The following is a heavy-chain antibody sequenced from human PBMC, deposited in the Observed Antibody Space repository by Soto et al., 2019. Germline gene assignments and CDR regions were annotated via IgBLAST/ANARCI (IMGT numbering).Heavy chain of an antibody. CDR1: GFTFTSSA. V-gene: IGHV1-58*02. J-gene: IGHJ4*02. Sequence: QMQLVQSGPEVKKPGTSVKVSCKASGFTFTSSAMQWVRQARGQRLEWIGWIVVGSGNTNYAQKFQERVTITRDMSTSTAYMELSSLRSEDTAVYYCAAGYRYYGSGRYYNADYWGQGTLVTVSS. D-gene: IGHD3-10*01. CDR3: AAGYRYYGSGRYYNADY. CDR2: IVVGSGNT.